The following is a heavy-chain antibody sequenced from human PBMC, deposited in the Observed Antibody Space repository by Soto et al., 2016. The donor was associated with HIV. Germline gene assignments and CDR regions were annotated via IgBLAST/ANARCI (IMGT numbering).Heavy chain of an antibody. D-gene: IGHD2-21*01. J-gene: IGHJ4*02. CDR3: VRDPGIVSTPTGT. CDR1: GYTFTSYG. V-gene: IGHV1-69*06. CDR2: IVPIFGTT. Sequence: QVQLVQSGAEVKKPGASVKVSCKASGYTFTSYGINWVRQAPGQGLEWMGGIVPIFGTTDYVPKFQGRLTLSADKSTTTVYMELSSLRSADTAVYYCVRDPGIVSTPTGTWGQGTLVIVSS.